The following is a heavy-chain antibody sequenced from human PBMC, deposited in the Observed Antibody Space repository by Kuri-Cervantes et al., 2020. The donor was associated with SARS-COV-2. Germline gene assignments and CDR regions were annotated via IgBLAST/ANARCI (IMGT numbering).Heavy chain of an antibody. CDR1: GFTFDDYA. V-gene: IGHV3-9*01. J-gene: IGHJ5*02. Sequence: GGSLRLSCAASGFTFDDYAMHWVRQAPGKGLEWVSGISWNSGSIGYADSVKGRFTISRDNAKNSLYLQMNSLRAEDTAVYYCAKDRGIGWFDPWGQGTLVTVSS. CDR2: ISWNSGSI. D-gene: IGHD3-16*01. CDR3: AKDRGIGWFDP.